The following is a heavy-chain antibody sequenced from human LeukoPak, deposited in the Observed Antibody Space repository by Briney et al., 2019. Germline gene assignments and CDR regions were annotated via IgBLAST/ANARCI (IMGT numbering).Heavy chain of an antibody. CDR2: IHNDGTQG. D-gene: IGHD2-21*02. CDR3: AKEGDEFRGYLDV. Sequence: RTSLRLSCAASGFTFSRLGMQWVRQAPGKGLEWVAVIHNDGTQGQYGDSVKGRFTISKDNSQNTLYLQMNNLRDDDTGVYYCAKEGDEFRGYLDVWGKGTTVTVSS. CDR1: GFTFSRLG. J-gene: IGHJ6*03. V-gene: IGHV3-33*06.